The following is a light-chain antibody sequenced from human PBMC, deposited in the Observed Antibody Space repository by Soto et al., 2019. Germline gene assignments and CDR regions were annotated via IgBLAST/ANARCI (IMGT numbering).Light chain of an antibody. V-gene: IGKV3-20*01. CDR3: QLYGSSPPRT. J-gene: IGKJ1*01. CDR1: QSVSSSY. CDR2: GAS. Sequence: EIVLTQSPGTLSLSPGERATLSCRASQSVSSSYLGWYQQKPGQAPRLLIYGASSRATGIPDRFSGSGYRTDFTLTIARLEPEDFAVYYCQLYGSSPPRTFGQGTKVEIK.